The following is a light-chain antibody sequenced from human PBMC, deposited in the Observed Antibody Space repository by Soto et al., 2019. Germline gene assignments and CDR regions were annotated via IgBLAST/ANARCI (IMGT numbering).Light chain of an antibody. CDR2: DVR. Sequence: QSVLTQPASVSGSPGQSITISCTGTSRDVGGYNYVSWYQQHPGKAPKLMIYDVRNRPPGVSNRFSGSKSVNTASLTISGLQAEDEADYYCSSYTTISTYVFGTGTKVTVL. J-gene: IGLJ1*01. V-gene: IGLV2-14*01. CDR1: SRDVGGYNY. CDR3: SSYTTISTYV.